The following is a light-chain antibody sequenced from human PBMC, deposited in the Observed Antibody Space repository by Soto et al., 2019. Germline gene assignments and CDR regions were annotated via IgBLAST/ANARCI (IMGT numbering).Light chain of an antibody. CDR3: QQYDSSLWT. CDR2: GVS. J-gene: IGKJ1*01. Sequence: EIVLTQSPGTLSLSPGERATLSCRASQSVSGNNLVWYQQKPGQATRLLIYGVSSRATGIPDRFSGSGSGTDFTLTISRLEPDDFAVYYCQQYDSSLWTFGQGTKVEIK. V-gene: IGKV3-20*01. CDR1: QSVSGNN.